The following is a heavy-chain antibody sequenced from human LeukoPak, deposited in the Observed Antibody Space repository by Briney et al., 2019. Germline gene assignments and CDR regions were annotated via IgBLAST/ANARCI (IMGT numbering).Heavy chain of an antibody. Sequence: GGSLRLSCAASGFTFSSYAMSWVREAPGKGLEWVSAISGSGGSTYYADSVKGRFTISRDNSKNTLYLQMNSLRAEDTAVYYCAKVRDDYGDYYFDYWGQGTLVTVSS. D-gene: IGHD4-17*01. J-gene: IGHJ4*02. CDR1: GFTFSSYA. V-gene: IGHV3-23*01. CDR3: AKVRDDYGDYYFDY. CDR2: ISGSGGST.